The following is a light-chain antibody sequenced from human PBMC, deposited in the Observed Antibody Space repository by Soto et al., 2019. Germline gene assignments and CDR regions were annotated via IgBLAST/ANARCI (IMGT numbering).Light chain of an antibody. V-gene: IGKV4-1*01. Sequence: DIVMTQSPESLAVSLGERATINCKSSQSVLYSSNNKNYLAWYQQKPGQPPKLLIYWASTRESGVPDRFSGSGSGTDFTLTISSLQAEDVAVYYCQQYYSTPRTFGQGTKLEIK. CDR3: QQYYSTPRT. CDR1: QSVLYSSNNKNY. J-gene: IGKJ2*01. CDR2: WAS.